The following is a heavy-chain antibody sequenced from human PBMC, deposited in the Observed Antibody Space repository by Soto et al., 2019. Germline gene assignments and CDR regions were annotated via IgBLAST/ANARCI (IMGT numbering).Heavy chain of an antibody. CDR2: INPDSGST. D-gene: IGHD1-26*01. CDR1: GYTFTTHY. J-gene: IGHJ4*02. Sequence: QVQLVQSGAEVKRPGASVKVSCKASGYTFTTHYIHWVRQAPGQGPEWMGKINPDSGSTIFARKVQGRVTFTRDTSTTTVYMELSSLRADDTAVYYCCRGRTSGSSYTPFDYWGQRTLVTVSS. CDR3: CRGRTSGSSYTPFDY. V-gene: IGHV1-46*03.